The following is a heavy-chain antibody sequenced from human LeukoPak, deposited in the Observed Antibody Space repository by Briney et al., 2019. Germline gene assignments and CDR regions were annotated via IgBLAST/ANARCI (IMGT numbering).Heavy chain of an antibody. CDR1: GYSINNGYN. D-gene: IGHD4-11*01. J-gene: IGHJ5*02. V-gene: IGHV4-38-2*02. CDR2: ISHIGST. Sequence: SETLSLTCSVSGYSINNGYNWGWVRQPPGKGLECIGSISHIGSTYYNPSLESRVTISLDTSKNQFSLELSSVTAADTAVYYCARTYINFNSYFDPWGQGTLVTVSS. CDR3: ARTYINFNSYFDP.